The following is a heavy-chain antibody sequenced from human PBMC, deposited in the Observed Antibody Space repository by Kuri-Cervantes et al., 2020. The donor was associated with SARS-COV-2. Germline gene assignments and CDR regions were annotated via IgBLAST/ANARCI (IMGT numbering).Heavy chain of an antibody. CDR3: ATQDFDF. V-gene: IGHV3-21*04. CDR2: IVGPSNSYI. CDR1: GFDFSTHS. J-gene: IGHJ4*02. Sequence: GESLKISCAASGFDFSTHSMNWVRQAPGKGLEWVSSIVGPSNSYIYYADSVKGRFTMSRDNAKDSLYLQMNSLRADDTAVYYCATQDFDFWGQGTLVTVSS.